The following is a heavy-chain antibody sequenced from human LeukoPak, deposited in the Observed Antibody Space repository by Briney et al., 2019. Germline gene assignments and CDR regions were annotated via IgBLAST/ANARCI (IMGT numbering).Heavy chain of an antibody. Sequence: PGGSLRLSCTASGFTFSRYWMSWVRQAPGKGLEWVANINEDGNKKYSVDSVKGRFTISRDNPKSSLYLQMNSLRAEDTAVYYCARGCTTTSCYDYWGQGTLVTVSS. CDR3: ARGCTTTSCYDY. J-gene: IGHJ4*02. CDR1: GFTFSRYW. V-gene: IGHV3-7*01. CDR2: INEDGNKK. D-gene: IGHD2-2*01.